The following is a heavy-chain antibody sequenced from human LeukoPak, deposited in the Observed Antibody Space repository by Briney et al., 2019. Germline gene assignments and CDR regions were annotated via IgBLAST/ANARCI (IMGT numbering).Heavy chain of an antibody. Sequence: SETLSLTCTVSGGSISSYYWSWIRQPPGKGLEWIGYIYYSGSTNYNPSLKSRVTISVDTSKNQFSLKLSSVTAADTAVYYCAGLIAAWTDYYMDVWGKGTTVTVSS. CDR3: AGLIAAWTDYYMDV. J-gene: IGHJ6*03. CDR2: IYYSGST. D-gene: IGHD3/OR15-3a*01. V-gene: IGHV4-59*08. CDR1: GGSISSYY.